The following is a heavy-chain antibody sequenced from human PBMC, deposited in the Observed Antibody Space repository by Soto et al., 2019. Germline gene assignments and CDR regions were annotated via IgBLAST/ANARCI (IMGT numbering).Heavy chain of an antibody. CDR2: ISSGSSYI. CDR1: GFTFSGYT. J-gene: IGHJ5*01. CDR3: ARDILSGGAYPDS. V-gene: IGHV3-21*01. Sequence: GWSLRLSCAASGFTFSGYTMNWVRQAPGKGLEWISSISSGSSYIYYAGSVKGRFTISRDNARNSLFLEMKTLRADDTAVYYCARDILSGGAYPDSWGQGTKVTVSS. D-gene: IGHD3-10*01.